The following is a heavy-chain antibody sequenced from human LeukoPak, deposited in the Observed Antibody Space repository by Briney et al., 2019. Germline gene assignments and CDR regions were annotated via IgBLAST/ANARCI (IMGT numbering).Heavy chain of an antibody. CDR3: ARASGGCSSTSCYPYYYGMDV. V-gene: IGHV1-18*01. Sequence: AGVKVSRKASGYTFTSYGISWVRQAPGQGLEWMGWIGAYIGNTNYAHKLQGRVTMTTDTSTSTAYMELRSLRSDDTAVYYCARASGGCSSTSCYPYYYGMDVWGQGTTVTVSS. D-gene: IGHD2-2*01. CDR2: IGAYIGNT. J-gene: IGHJ6*02. CDR1: GYTFTSYG.